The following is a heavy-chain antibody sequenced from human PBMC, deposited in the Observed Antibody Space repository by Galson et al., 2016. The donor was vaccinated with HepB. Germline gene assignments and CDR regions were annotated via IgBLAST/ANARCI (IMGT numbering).Heavy chain of an antibody. D-gene: IGHD3-10*01. CDR2: ISYSGNT. CDR1: GGSISSNSYY. V-gene: IGHV4-39*01. CDR3: ARHNYGLGSSPYNYGKDV. J-gene: IGHJ6*02. Sequence: SETLSLTCSVSGGSISSNSYYWGWIRQPPGKGIEWIGTISYSGNTYQHPSLQSRVTISVDTSKNQFSLKLSSVTAADTAVYYCARHNYGLGSSPYNYGKDVWGQGTTVTVSS.